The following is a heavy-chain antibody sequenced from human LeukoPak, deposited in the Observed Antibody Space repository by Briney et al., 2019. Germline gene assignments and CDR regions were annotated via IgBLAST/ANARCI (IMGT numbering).Heavy chain of an antibody. J-gene: IGHJ5*02. CDR3: ARDYEVYEGNWFDP. V-gene: IGHV4-59*01. Sequence: SETLSLTCTVPGGSISSYYWSWIRQPPGKGLEWIGYIYYSGSTNYNPSLKSRVTISVDTSKNQFSLKLSSVTAADTAGYYCARDYEVYEGNWFDPWGQGTLVTVSS. D-gene: IGHD2-8*01. CDR1: GGSISSYY. CDR2: IYYSGST.